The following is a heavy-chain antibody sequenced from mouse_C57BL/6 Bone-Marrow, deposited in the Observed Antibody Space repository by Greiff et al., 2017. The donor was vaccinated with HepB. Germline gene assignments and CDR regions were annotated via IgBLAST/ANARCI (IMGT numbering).Heavy chain of an antibody. D-gene: IGHD1-1*01. Sequence: VQLQQSGPELVKPGASVKISCKASGYSFTGYYMNWVKQSPEKSLEWIGEINPSTGGTTYNQKFKAKATLTVDKYSSTAYMQLKSLTSEDSAVYYCARRRSYYGSSYDFDYWGQGTTLTVSS. V-gene: IGHV1-42*01. CDR3: ARRRSYYGSSYDFDY. CDR1: GYSFTGYY. CDR2: INPSTGGT. J-gene: IGHJ2*01.